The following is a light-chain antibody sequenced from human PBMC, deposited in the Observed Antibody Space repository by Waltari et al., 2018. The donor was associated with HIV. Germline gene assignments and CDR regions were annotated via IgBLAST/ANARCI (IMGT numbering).Light chain of an antibody. CDR2: EVN. CDR3: SSYTSSSTHV. V-gene: IGLV2-14*03. Sequence: QSALTQPASVSASPGPSIPISCTGTSSHVGGYNYVSWYRQHPGEAPKVIIYEVNRRPSGVSNRFTASKSGNTASLAISGLQPEDEADYFCSSYTSSSTHVFCPGTKVTVL. J-gene: IGLJ1*01. CDR1: SSHVGGYNY.